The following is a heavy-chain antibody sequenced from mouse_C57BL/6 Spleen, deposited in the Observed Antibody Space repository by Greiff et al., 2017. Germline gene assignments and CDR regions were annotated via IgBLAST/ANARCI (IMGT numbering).Heavy chain of an antibody. Sequence: VKVVESGAELVKPGASVKMSCKASGYTFTTSPIEWMKQNHGTSLEWIGNFHPYNDDTKYNEKFKGKATLTVEKSSSTVYLELSRLTSDDSAVYYCARRGLLYAMDYWGQGTSVTVSS. D-gene: IGHD2-10*01. CDR2: FHPYNDDT. CDR1: GYTFTTSP. J-gene: IGHJ4*01. V-gene: IGHV1-47*01. CDR3: ARRGLLYAMDY.